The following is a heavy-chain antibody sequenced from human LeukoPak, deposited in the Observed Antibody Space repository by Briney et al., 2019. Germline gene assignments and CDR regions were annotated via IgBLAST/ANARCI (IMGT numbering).Heavy chain of an antibody. CDR3: ARELQYGYSSSGYYYMDV. J-gene: IGHJ6*03. V-gene: IGHV1-69*13. CDR1: GGTFTGFA. Sequence: GASVKVSCKVSGGTFTGFAISGGPPGPGQGLEWMGGIIPIFGTANYAQKFQGRVTITADESTSTAYMELSSLRSEDTAVYYCARELQYGYSSSGYYYMDVWGKGTTVTVSS. CDR2: IIPIFGTA. D-gene: IGHD6-13*01.